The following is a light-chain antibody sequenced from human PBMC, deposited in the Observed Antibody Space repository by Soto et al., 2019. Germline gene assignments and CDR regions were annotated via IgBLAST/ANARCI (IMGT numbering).Light chain of an antibody. CDR3: QQYDNWPRT. V-gene: IGKV3-15*01. CDR2: GAS. J-gene: IGKJ1*01. Sequence: QSLATVSLSKGERATLSCRASQSMRSNVAWYQQKPGQAPRLLIYGASTRAAGIPARFSGSGSGTEFTLTITSLQSEDFAVYYCQQYDNWPRTFGQGT. CDR1: QSMRSN.